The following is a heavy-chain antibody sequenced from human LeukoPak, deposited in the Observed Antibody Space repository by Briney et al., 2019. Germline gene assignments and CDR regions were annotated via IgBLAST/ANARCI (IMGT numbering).Heavy chain of an antibody. J-gene: IGHJ2*01. Sequence: GASVKVSCKTSGYSFNSHHVHWVRQAPGQGLDWMGINFFHDGTTSNTQKFPGRLTMTRDTSTTTVYMDLSGLRPEDTAVYYCARGRTVTNDFDLWGRGTLLTVSS. CDR3: ARGRTVTNDFDL. D-gene: IGHD4-17*01. CDR1: GYSFNSHH. CDR2: NFFHDGTT. V-gene: IGHV1-46*02.